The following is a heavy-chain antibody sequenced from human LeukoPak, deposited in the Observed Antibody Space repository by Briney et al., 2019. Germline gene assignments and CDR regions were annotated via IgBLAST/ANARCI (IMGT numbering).Heavy chain of an antibody. CDR2: ISVSGGST. D-gene: IGHD4/OR15-4a*01. J-gene: IGHJ4*02. V-gene: IGHV3-23*01. CDR3: ARSNYPYYFDY. CDR1: GFNSSSYA. Sequence: GGSLRLSCAASGFNSSSYAMSWVRQAPGKGLEWVSTISVSGGSTYYADSVKGRFTISRDNSKNTLYLQMNSLRAEDTAMYYCARSNYPYYFDYWGQGTLVTVSS.